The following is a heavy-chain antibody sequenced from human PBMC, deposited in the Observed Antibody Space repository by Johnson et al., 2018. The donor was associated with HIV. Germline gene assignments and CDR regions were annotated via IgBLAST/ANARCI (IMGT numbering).Heavy chain of an antibody. D-gene: IGHD1-20*01. Sequence: VQLVESGGGVVQPGGSLRLSCAASGFTVSNTYMNWVRQTPGKGLEWVSVVHRDGRLYYADSVKGRFSSSRDHAKNSLHLQMISLRAEDSAVYYCARALYNWNLGLYGALDMWGQGTMVTVSP. J-gene: IGHJ3*02. CDR1: GFTVSNTY. V-gene: IGHV3-66*01. CDR2: VHRDGRL. CDR3: ARALYNWNLGLYGALDM.